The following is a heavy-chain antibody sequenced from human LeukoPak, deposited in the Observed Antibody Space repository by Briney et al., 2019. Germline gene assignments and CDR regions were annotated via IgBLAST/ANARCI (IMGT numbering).Heavy chain of an antibody. D-gene: IGHD6-13*01. CDR3: VSTPGYSSSWYTYFQH. Sequence: ASVKVSCKASGYTFSNYYMHWVRQAPGQGLEWMGMIKPTGGSTSYAQRFQGRVTMTRDTSTSTVYMELRSLRSDDTAVYYCVSTPGYSSSWYTYFQHWGEGTLVTVSS. CDR1: GYTFSNYY. V-gene: IGHV1-46*01. CDR2: IKPTGGST. J-gene: IGHJ1*01.